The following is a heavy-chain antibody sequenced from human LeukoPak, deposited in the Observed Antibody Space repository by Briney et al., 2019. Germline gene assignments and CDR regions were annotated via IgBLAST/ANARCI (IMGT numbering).Heavy chain of an antibody. CDR1: GYSISDCYH. Sequence: SETLSLTCGVSGYSISDCYHWGWIRQTPGKGLEWVGSVHRSGRTYYNPSLKSRVIISADTSENHFSLRVTSVTAADTAVYYCARGGFYTTTGFNSWGPGLLVTVTS. CDR3: ARGGFYTTTGFNS. D-gene: IGHD2-2*02. J-gene: IGHJ5*01. V-gene: IGHV4-38-2*01. CDR2: VHRSGRT.